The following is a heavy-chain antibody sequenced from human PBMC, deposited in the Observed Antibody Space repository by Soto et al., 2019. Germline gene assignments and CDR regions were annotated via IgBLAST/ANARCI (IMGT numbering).Heavy chain of an antibody. J-gene: IGHJ4*02. CDR1: GFTFSSYA. CDR2: ISGSGGST. D-gene: IGHD2-15*01. CDR3: AKDEIGYYDQDY. Sequence: GGSLRLSCAASGFTFSSYAMSWVRQAPGKGLEWVSAISGSGGSTYYAGSVKGRFTMSRDNSKNTLYLQMNSLRAEDTAVYYCAKDEIGYYDQDYWGQGTLVTVSS. V-gene: IGHV3-23*01.